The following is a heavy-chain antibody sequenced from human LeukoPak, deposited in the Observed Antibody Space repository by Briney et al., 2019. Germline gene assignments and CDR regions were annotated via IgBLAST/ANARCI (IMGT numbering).Heavy chain of an antibody. J-gene: IGHJ4*02. V-gene: IGHV3-23*01. CDR2: ISGSGGST. CDR3: AKGVDGDYDILTGYFDY. D-gene: IGHD3-9*01. Sequence: PGGSLRLSCAASGFTFSSYAMSWVRQGPGKGLEWVSAISGSGGSTYYADAVKGRFTISRDNSKNTLYLQMNSLRAEDTAVYYCAKGVDGDYDILTGYFDYWGQGTLVTVSS. CDR1: GFTFSSYA.